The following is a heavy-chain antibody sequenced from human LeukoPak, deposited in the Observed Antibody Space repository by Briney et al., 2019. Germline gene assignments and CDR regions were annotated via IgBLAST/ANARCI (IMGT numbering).Heavy chain of an antibody. CDR3: AREGNSGSYYFDY. J-gene: IGHJ4*02. CDR2: ISAYNGNT. Sequence: GASVKVSCKASGYTFTSYGISWVRQAPGQGLEWMGWISAYNGNTNYAQKLQGRVTITRNTSISTAYMELSSLRSEDTAVYYCAREGNSGSYYFDYWGQGTLVTVSS. D-gene: IGHD4-23*01. V-gene: IGHV1-18*01. CDR1: GYTFTSYG.